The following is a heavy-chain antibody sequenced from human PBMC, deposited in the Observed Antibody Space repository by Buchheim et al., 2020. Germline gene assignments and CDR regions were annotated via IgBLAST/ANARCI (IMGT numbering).Heavy chain of an antibody. CDR3: ARDISNWSNYYYYGMDV. V-gene: IGHV3-66*01. D-gene: IGHD1-20*01. CDR1: GFTVSSNY. Sequence: EVQLVESGGGLVQPGGSLRLSCAASGFTVSSNYMSWVRQAPGKGLEWVSVIYSGGSTYYADSVKGRFTIFRDNSKNTLYLQMNSLRAEDKAVYYCARDISNWSNYYYYGMDVWGQGTT. J-gene: IGHJ6*02. CDR2: IYSGGST.